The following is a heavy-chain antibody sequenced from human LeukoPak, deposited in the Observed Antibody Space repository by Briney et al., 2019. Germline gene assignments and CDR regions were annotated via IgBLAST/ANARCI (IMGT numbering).Heavy chain of an antibody. CDR2: IYYSGST. CDR3: ARGAFAVVVPAANIPRYNWFDP. CDR1: GGSISSYY. Sequence: VKPSETLSLTCTVSGGSISSYYWSWIRQPPGKGLEWIGYIYYSGSTNYNPSLKSRVTISVDTSKNQFSLKLSSVTAADTAVYYCARGAFAVVVPAANIPRYNWFDPWGQGTLVTVSS. V-gene: IGHV4-59*01. J-gene: IGHJ5*02. D-gene: IGHD2-2*01.